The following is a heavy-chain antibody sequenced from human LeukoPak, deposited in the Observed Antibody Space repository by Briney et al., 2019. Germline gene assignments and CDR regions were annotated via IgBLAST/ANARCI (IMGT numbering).Heavy chain of an antibody. CDR1: GYTFTSYG. D-gene: IGHD5-24*01. CDR2: ISGYNGNT. Sequence: ASVKVSCKASGYTFTSYGMSWVRQAPGQGLEWVGWISGYNGNTNYAEKVRGRVTMTTDTSTNTAYMDLRSLRSADTAVYDCANLKTDGYFDYWGQGNLVTVSS. CDR3: ANLKTDGYFDY. J-gene: IGHJ4*02. V-gene: IGHV1-18*01.